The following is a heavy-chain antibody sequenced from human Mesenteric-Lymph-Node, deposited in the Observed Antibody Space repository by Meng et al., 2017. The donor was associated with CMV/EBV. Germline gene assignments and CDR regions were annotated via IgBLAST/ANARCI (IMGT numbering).Heavy chain of an antibody. J-gene: IGHJ4*02. CDR3: ANLAVAGTGDDY. V-gene: IGHV1-2*02. D-gene: IGHD6-19*01. Sequence: GESLKISCKASGYTFTGYYMHWVRQAPGQGLEWMGWINPNSGGTNYAQKFQGRVTMTRDTSISTAYMELSRLRSDDTAVYYCANLAVAGTGDDYWGQGTLVTVSS. CDR1: GYTFTGYY. CDR2: INPNSGGT.